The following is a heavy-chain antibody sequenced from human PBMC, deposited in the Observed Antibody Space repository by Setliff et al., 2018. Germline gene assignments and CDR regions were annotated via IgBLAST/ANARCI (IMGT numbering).Heavy chain of an antibody. J-gene: IGHJ4*01. CDR1: GYTFTSYD. V-gene: IGHV1-2*07. CDR3: ARRDGRSGYLGFDL. D-gene: IGHD3-22*01. Sequence: WASVKVSCKASGYTFTSYDINWMRQASGQGLEWMGWINPKNGDIFYAPKFAGRVTMTRDTPISTVYMELSLLTSDDTAVYFCARRDGRSGYLGFDLWGHGSLVTVSS. CDR2: INPKNGDI.